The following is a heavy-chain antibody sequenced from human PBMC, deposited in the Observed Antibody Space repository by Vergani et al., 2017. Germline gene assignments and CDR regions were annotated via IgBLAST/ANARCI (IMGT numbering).Heavy chain of an antibody. Sequence: DVELLESGGALVQPGGSLRLSCAASGFRFSNYAMSWVRQAPGKGLEWVAAIASSGTITYYSDSVKSRFTVSRDNSQNTLFLQMSSLRAEDTALYYCVKDIAASGNYWYFDLWGRGTLVTVSS. CDR3: VKDIAASGNYWYFDL. V-gene: IGHV3-23*01. CDR2: IASSGTIT. D-gene: IGHD6-13*01. J-gene: IGHJ2*01. CDR1: GFRFSNYA.